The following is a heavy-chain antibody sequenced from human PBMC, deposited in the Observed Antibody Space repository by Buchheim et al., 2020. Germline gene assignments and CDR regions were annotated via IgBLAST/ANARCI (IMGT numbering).Heavy chain of an antibody. CDR3: AREIASQWIMDV. CDR2: ISSSSSVI. V-gene: IGHV3-48*04. CDR1: GFNFSSYS. D-gene: IGHD3-3*02. J-gene: IGHJ6*02. Sequence: EVQLVESGGGLVQPGGSLRLSCAASGFNFSSYSMNWVRQAPGKGLEWVSYISSSSSVIYYADSVKGRFTISRDNDKNTLHLQMNSLRAEDTAVYYCAREIASQWIMDVWGQGTT.